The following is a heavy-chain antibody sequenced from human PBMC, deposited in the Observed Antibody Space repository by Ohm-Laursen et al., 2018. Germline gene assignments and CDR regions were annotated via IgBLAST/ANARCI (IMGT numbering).Heavy chain of an antibody. CDR2: ISWNSGSI. CDR3: AKVAVAGGNWFDP. J-gene: IGHJ5*02. V-gene: IGHV3-9*01. D-gene: IGHD6-19*01. Sequence: SLRLSCAASGFTFDDYAMHWVRQAPGKGLEWVSGISWNSGSIGYADPVKGRFTISRDNAKNSLYLQMNSLRAEDTALYYCAKVAVAGGNWFDPWGQGTLVTVSS. CDR1: GFTFDDYA.